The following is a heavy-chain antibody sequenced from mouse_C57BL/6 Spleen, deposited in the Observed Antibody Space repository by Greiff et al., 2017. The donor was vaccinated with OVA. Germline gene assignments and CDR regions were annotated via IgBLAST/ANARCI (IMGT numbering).Heavy chain of an antibody. CDR2: ISDGGSYT. Sequence: DVQLVESGGGLVKPGGSLKLSCAASGFTFSSYAMSWVRQTPEKRLEWVATISDGGSYTYYPDNVKGRFTISRDNAKNNLYLQMSHLKSEDTAMYYCASTYYSNYLAWFAYWGQGTLVTVSA. D-gene: IGHD2-5*01. V-gene: IGHV5-4*01. CDR3: ASTYYSNYLAWFAY. CDR1: GFTFSSYA. J-gene: IGHJ3*01.